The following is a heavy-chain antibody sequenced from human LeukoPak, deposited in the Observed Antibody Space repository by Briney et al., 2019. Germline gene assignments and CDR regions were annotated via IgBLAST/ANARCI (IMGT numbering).Heavy chain of an antibody. D-gene: IGHD4-17*01. V-gene: IGHV7-4-1*02. J-gene: IGHJ6*02. CDR1: GNTFIGYW. Sequence: GASVKVSCKASGNTFIGYWIHWVRQAPGQGLEWMGWINTNTGTPTYAQGFTGRFVFALDTSVSTAYLQISSLKAEDSAVYYCARRFMTTVTHGMDVWGQGTTVTVSS. CDR2: INTNTGTP. CDR3: ARRFMTTVTHGMDV.